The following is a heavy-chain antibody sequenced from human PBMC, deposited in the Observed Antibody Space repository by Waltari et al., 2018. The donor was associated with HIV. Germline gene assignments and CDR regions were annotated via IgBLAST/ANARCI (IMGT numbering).Heavy chain of an antibody. Sequence: HLQMQESGPGVVRPSETLSLTCSVSGGSVTSNLHYWGWIRQSPNMGLEWIGSLYYGGNTYHNPSRRSRVAISADRSTNQFSLRLTSVSVADSAIYYCVRRVAEDYGSGRVDSWGQGILVVVSS. CDR3: VRRVAEDYGSGRVDS. D-gene: IGHD4-17*01. J-gene: IGHJ4*02. CDR2: LYYGGNT. CDR1: GGSVTSNLHY. V-gene: IGHV4-39*01.